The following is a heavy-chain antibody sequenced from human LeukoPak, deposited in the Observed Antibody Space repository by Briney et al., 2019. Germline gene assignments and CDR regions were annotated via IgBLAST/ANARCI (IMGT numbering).Heavy chain of an antibody. CDR1: GFTFSNYA. CDR3: SKWGDYDVLTGYYDSDF. CDR2: XXXSGGST. J-gene: IGHJ4*02. V-gene: IGHV3-23*01. D-gene: IGHD3-9*01. Sequence: PGGSLRLSCAASGFTFSNYAMSWVRQAPGKGLXXXXXXXXSGGSTYYADSVKGRFTISRDNSKNTLFLQMNSLRVEDTALYYCSKWGDYDVLTGYYDSDFWGQGTLVTVSS.